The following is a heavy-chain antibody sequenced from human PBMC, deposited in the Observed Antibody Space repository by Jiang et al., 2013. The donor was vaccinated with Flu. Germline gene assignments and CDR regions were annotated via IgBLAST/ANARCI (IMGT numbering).Heavy chain of an antibody. CDR1: GFTFDDYG. V-gene: IGHV3-20*01. Sequence: EVQLLESGGGVVRPGGSLRLSCAASGFTFDDYGMSWVRQAPGKGLEWVSGINWNGGSTGYADSVKGRFTISRDNAKNSLYLQMNSLRAEDTALYHCARGPAMVRGQWSYYYGMDVWGQGTRSPSP. CDR2: INWNGGST. CDR3: ARGPAMVRGQWSYYYGMDV. D-gene: IGHD3-10*01. J-gene: IGHJ6*02.